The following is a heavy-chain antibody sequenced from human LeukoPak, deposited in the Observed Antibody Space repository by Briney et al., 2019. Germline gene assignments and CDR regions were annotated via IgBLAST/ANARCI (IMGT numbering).Heavy chain of an antibody. V-gene: IGHV3-7*01. J-gene: IGHJ4*02. CDR3: ANQAYSQFDY. D-gene: IGHD4-11*01. CDR2: ISPDGSVE. CDR1: GFSFSSYW. Sequence: GGSLRLSCVASGFSFSSYWMSWVHQAPGKGLELVANISPDGSVEDYVDSVRGRFAISRDNAKRSLYLQMNSLSPEDTAVYYCANQAYSQFDYWGQGTLVSVSS.